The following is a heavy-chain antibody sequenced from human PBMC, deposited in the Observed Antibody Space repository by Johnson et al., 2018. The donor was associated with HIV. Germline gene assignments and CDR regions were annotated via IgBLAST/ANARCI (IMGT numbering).Heavy chain of an antibody. CDR3: AREMATIRGYAFDI. J-gene: IGHJ3*02. Sequence: QVQLVESGGGVVQPGRSLRLSCAASGFTFSSYAMHWVRQAPGKGLEWVAVISYDGSNKYYADSVKGRFTISRDNSKNTLYLQRNSLGAEDTAVCYCAREMATIRGYAFDIWGQGTMVTVSS. D-gene: IGHD5-24*01. V-gene: IGHV3-30-3*01. CDR1: GFTFSSYA. CDR2: ISYDGSNK.